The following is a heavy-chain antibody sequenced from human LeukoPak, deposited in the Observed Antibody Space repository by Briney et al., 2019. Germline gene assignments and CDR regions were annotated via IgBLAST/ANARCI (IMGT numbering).Heavy chain of an antibody. D-gene: IGHD3-22*01. CDR1: GFTFDDYA. V-gene: IGHV3-9*03. CDR2: ISWNSGSI. Sequence: PGRSLRLSCAASGFTFDDYAMHWVRQAPGKGLEWVSGISWNSGSIVYADSVKGRFTISRDNAKNSLYLQMNSLRAEDMALYYCAKDMSYDSSGPSFDYWGQGTLVTVSS. CDR3: AKDMSYDSSGPSFDY. J-gene: IGHJ4*02.